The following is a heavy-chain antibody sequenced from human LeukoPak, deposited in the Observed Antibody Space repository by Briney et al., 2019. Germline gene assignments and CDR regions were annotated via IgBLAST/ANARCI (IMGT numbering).Heavy chain of an antibody. CDR2: IKQDGSEK. Sequence: QPGGSLRLSCAASGFTFSSYWMSWVRQAPGKGLEWVANIKQDGSEKYYVDSVKGRFTISRDNAKNSLYLQINSLRAEDTAVYYCARMGGSGSYFPQIFDYWGQGTLVTVSS. V-gene: IGHV3-7*03. CDR1: GFTFSSYW. CDR3: ARMGGSGSYFPQIFDY. D-gene: IGHD3-10*01. J-gene: IGHJ4*02.